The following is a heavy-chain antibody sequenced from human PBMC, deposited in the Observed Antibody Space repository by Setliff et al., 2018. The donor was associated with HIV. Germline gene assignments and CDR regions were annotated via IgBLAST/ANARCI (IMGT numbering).Heavy chain of an antibody. Sequence: PSETLSLTCTVSGDSINKYYWGWIRQPPGKGLEWIGNIYYTGSTYYNHSLQTRVTINVHTSYKQFSLRLNSVTVADTAVYYCARLWGRTSGWRGNGYWGQGILVTVSS. J-gene: IGHJ4*02. V-gene: IGHV4-39*01. CDR1: GDSINKYY. D-gene: IGHD6-19*01. CDR3: ARLWGRTSGWRGNGY. CDR2: IYYTGST.